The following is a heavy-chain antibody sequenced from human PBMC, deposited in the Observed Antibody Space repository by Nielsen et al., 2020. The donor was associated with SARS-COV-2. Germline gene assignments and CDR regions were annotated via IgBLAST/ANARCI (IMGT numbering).Heavy chain of an antibody. V-gene: IGHV3-33*01. J-gene: IGHJ4*02. D-gene: IGHD3-10*01. Sequence: GESLNISCAASGFTFSSYGMHWVRQAPGKGLEWVAVIWYDGSNKYYADSVKGRFTISRDNSKNTLYLQMNSLRAEDTAVYYCARAYYGSGDGPDYWGQGTLVTVSS. CDR2: IWYDGSNK. CDR3: ARAYYGSGDGPDY. CDR1: GFTFSSYG.